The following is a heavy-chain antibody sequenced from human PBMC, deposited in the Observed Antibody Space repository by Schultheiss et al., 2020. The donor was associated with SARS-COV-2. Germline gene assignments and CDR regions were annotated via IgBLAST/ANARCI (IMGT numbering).Heavy chain of an antibody. Sequence: GESLKISCAASGFTFSSYGMHWVRQAPGKGLEWVAVIWYDGSNKYYADSVKGRFTISRENAKNSLYLQMNSLRAEDTAVYYCAKDLSVTAVGTGETIDYWGQGTLVTVSS. V-gene: IGHV3-30*02. CDR2: IWYDGSNK. J-gene: IGHJ4*02. CDR1: GFTFSSYG. D-gene: IGHD3-10*01. CDR3: AKDLSVTAVGTGETIDY.